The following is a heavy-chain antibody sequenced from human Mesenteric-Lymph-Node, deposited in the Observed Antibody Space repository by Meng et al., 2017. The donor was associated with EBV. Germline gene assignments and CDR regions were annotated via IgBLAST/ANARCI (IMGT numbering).Heavy chain of an antibody. J-gene: IGHJ5*02. V-gene: IGHV6-1*01. CDR3: ARDRLTAMVKGGWFDP. CDR2: TYYRSKWYN. Sequence: QVQLQQSSPGLVKPSQTLSLTCALSGDSVSSNSVAWNCIRQSPSRGLEWLGRTYYRSKWYNEYSVSVKSRITVNPDTSKNQFSLQLNSVTPEDTAVYYCARDRLTAMVKGGWFDPWGQGTLVTVSS. D-gene: IGHD5-18*01. CDR1: GDSVSSNSVA.